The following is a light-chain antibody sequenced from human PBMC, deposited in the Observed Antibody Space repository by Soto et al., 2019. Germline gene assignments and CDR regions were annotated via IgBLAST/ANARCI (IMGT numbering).Light chain of an antibody. CDR2: AAS. V-gene: IGKV1-12*01. CDR1: QGIAGR. Sequence: DIQMTQSPSSMSASLGDRVTITCRASQGIAGRVAWYQQKPGKAPKLLYAASSLQSGVPLRFSGRGSGTDFTLNITNLQPEDFATYYCQQVNSSPYTFGKGTKLEI. J-gene: IGKJ2*01. CDR3: QQVNSSPYT.